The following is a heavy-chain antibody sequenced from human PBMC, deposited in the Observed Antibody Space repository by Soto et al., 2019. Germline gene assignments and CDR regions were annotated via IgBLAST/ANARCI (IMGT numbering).Heavy chain of an antibody. CDR2: ISAYNGNT. V-gene: IGHV1-18*01. CDR1: GYTFTSYG. Sequence: ASVKVSCKASGYTFTSYGISWVRQAPGQGLEWMGWISAYNGNTNYAQKLQGRVTMTTDTSTSTAYMELRSLRSDDTAVYYCARDRTGPRTTVTTIVPGGYWGQGTLVTVSS. CDR3: ARDRTGPRTTVTTIVPGGY. J-gene: IGHJ4*02. D-gene: IGHD4-17*01.